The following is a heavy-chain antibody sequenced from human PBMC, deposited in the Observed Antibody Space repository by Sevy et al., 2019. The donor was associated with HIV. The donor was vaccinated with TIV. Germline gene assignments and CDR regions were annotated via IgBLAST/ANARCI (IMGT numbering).Heavy chain of an antibody. D-gene: IGHD3-10*01. CDR2: ISYDGSNK. Sequence: GGSLRLSCAASGFTFSSYAMHWVRQAPGKGLEWVAVISYDGSNKYYADSVKGRFTISRDNSKNTRYLQMNSLRAEDTAVYYCARGGDYYGSGSNDYWGQGTLVTVSS. CDR1: GFTFSSYA. J-gene: IGHJ4*02. V-gene: IGHV3-30-3*01. CDR3: ARGGDYYGSGSNDY.